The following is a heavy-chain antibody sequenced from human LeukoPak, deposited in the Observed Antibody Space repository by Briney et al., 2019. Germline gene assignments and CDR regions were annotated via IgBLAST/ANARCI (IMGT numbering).Heavy chain of an antibody. CDR3: AKDPWGSRGYFDY. J-gene: IGHJ4*02. CDR1: GFTFSRHA. V-gene: IGHV3-23*01. Sequence: GGSLRLSCAASGFTFSRHAMIWVRQAPGKGLEWVSAISGSGADTYYADSVKGRFTTFRDNSKNTVYLRMNSLRAEDTAIYYCAKDPWGSRGYFDYWAREPWSPSP. D-gene: IGHD7-27*01. CDR2: ISGSGADT.